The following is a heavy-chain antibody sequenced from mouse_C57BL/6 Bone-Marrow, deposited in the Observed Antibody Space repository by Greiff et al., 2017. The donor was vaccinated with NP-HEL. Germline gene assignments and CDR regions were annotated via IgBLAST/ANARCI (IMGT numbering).Heavy chain of an antibody. CDR1: GYTFTSYW. Sequence: QVQLQQPGAELVKPGASVKLSCKASGYTFTSYWMHWVKQRPGQGLEWIGMIHPNSGSTNYNEKFKSKATLTVDKSSSTAYMQLSSLTSEDSAVYYCARLGSYYGWFAYWGQGTLVTVSA. V-gene: IGHV1-64*01. CDR3: ARLGSYYGWFAY. J-gene: IGHJ3*01. CDR2: IHPNSGST. D-gene: IGHD1-1*02.